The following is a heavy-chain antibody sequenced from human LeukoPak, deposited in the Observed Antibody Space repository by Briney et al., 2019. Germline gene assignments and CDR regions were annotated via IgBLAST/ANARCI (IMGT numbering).Heavy chain of an antibody. J-gene: IGHJ4*02. Sequence: PGGSLRLSCAASGFTFTSFGMSWVRQAPGKGLEWVSTISGSGGSTYYADSVKGRFTISRDNSKNTLYLQMNSLRAEDTAVYYCARGSSWYGLFDYWGQGTLVTVSS. CDR3: ARGSSWYGLFDY. V-gene: IGHV3-23*01. CDR1: GFTFTSFG. CDR2: ISGSGGST. D-gene: IGHD6-13*01.